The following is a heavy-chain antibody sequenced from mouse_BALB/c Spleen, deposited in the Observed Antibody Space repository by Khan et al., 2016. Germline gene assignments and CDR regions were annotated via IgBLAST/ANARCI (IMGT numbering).Heavy chain of an antibody. V-gene: IGHV1-7*01. Sequence: QVQLQQSGAELAKPGASVKMSCKASGYTFTSYWMHWVKQRPGQGLEWIGYINPSTGYTEYNQKFKDKATLTADKSSSTAYMQLSSLTSEDSAVYYCATSYYYGSSYYAMVYWCQETSVTVAS. CDR3: ATSYYYGSSYYAMVY. D-gene: IGHD1-1*01. CDR1: GYTFTSYW. J-gene: IGHJ4*01. CDR2: INPSTGYT.